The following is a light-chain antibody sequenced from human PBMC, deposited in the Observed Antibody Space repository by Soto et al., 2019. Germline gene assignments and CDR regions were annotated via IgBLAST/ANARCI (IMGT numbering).Light chain of an antibody. J-gene: IGKJ1*01. Sequence: IQMTQSPSTLSGSVGETVTITCRASESIYSWLAWYKQIPGKAPQLLMYKTSTLQGGVPSRFSGSGSGAEYTLTISSLQPDDFATYYCQEYNTNSRTFGQGTRVENK. V-gene: IGKV1-5*03. CDR3: QEYNTNSRT. CDR2: KTS. CDR1: ESIYSW.